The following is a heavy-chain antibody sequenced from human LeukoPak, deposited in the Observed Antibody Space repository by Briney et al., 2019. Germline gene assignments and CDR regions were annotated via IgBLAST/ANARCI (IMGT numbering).Heavy chain of an antibody. Sequence: SETLSLTCTVSGGSISSYYWSWIRQPPGKGLEWTGYIYYSGTTNYNPSLKSRVTISVDTSKNQFSLKLSSVTAADTAVYYCAREEGPDDLWSRADAFDIWGPGTMVTVSS. V-gene: IGHV4-59*01. J-gene: IGHJ3*02. CDR3: AREEGPDDLWSRADAFDI. CDR2: IYYSGTT. CDR1: GGSISSYY. D-gene: IGHD3-3*01.